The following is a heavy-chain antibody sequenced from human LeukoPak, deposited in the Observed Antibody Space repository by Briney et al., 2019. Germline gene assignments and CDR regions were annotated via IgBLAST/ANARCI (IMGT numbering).Heavy chain of an antibody. CDR3: ANDRQARGSSGYYGGVNFDF. CDR2: ISWNSVSI. V-gene: IGHV3-9*01. J-gene: IGHJ4*02. D-gene: IGHD3-22*01. CDR1: GCTFDDYA. Sequence: GGSLRVSCAASGCTFDDYAMHWVRQAPGKGLEWVSGISWNSVSIVYADSVKGRFTISRDNSKNTLYLQMNSLRAEDTAVYYCANDRQARGSSGYYGGVNFDFWGQGTLVTVSS.